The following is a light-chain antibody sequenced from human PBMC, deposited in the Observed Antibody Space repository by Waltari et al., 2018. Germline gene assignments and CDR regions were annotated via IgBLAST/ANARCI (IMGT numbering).Light chain of an antibody. J-gene: IGLJ3*02. V-gene: IGLV7-43*01. CDR1: AGAVTSGYY. CDR3: LVYYGGAWV. Sequence: QTVVTQEPSLTVSPGGTVTPTCASSAGAVTSGYYPNWFQQKPGQAPRALIYTTSNKPSWTPARFSGSLLGDKAALTLSGVQPEDEAEYYCLVYYGGAWVFGGGTKLTVL. CDR2: TTS.